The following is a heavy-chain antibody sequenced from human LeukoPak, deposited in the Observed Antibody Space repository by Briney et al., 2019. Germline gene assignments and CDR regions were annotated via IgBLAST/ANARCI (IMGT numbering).Heavy chain of an antibody. Sequence: SETLSLTCAVYGGSFSGYYWSWIRQPPGKGLEWIGEINHSGSTNFNPSLKSRVTISVDTSKNQFSLKLSSVTAADTAVYYCARSPCSSTSCYYYYGMDVWGPGTTVTVS. CDR2: INHSGST. D-gene: IGHD2-2*01. J-gene: IGHJ6*02. CDR3: ARSPCSSTSCYYYYGMDV. V-gene: IGHV4-34*01. CDR1: GGSFSGYY.